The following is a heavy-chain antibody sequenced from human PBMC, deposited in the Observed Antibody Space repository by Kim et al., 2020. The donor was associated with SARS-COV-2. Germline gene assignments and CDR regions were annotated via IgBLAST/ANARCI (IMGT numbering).Heavy chain of an antibody. D-gene: IGHD3-9*01. CDR1: GFTFSNFA. Sequence: GGSLRLSCTASGFTFSNFAMSWVRQAPGKGLEWVSSTSGSGFVTDYAESVRGRFTISRDNSRNILYLQMTSLRAEDTAIYYCAKETDWLNTYNFDLWGPGTLVTVSS. CDR3: AKETDWLNTYNFDL. V-gene: IGHV3-23*01. CDR2: TSGSGFVT. J-gene: IGHJ4*02.